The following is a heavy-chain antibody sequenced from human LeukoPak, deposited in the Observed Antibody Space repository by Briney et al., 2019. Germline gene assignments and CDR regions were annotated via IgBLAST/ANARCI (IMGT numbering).Heavy chain of an antibody. CDR1: GFTFDDYA. V-gene: IGHV3-9*01. J-gene: IGHJ4*02. D-gene: IGHD3-9*01. CDR2: ISWNSGSI. CDR3: AKDSHYDILTGRFDY. Sequence: QPGGSLRLSCAASGFTFDDYAMHWVRQAPGKGLEWISGISWNSGSIAYADSVKGRFTISRDNAKNSLYLQMNRLRAEDTALYYCAKDSHYDILTGRFDYWGQGTLVTVSS.